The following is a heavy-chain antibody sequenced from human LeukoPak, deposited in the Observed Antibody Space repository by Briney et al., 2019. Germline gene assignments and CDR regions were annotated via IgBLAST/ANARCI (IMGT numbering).Heavy chain of an antibody. CDR2: IYHSGST. V-gene: IGHV4-30-2*01. CDR1: GGSISSGGYS. J-gene: IGHJ4*02. Sequence: SETLSLTCAVSGGSISSGGYSWSWIRQPPGKGLEWIGYIYHSGSTYYNPSLKSRVTISVDRSKNQFSLKLRSVTAADTAVYYCARGTYPDYWGQGTLVTVSS. D-gene: IGHD2-2*01. CDR3: ARGTYPDY.